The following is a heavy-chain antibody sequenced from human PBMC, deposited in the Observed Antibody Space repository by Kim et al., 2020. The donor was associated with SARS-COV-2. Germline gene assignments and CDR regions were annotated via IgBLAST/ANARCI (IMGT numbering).Heavy chain of an antibody. V-gene: IGHV3-66*02. Sequence: GGSLRLSCAASGFTVSSNYMSWVRQAPGKGLEWVSVIYSGGSTYYADSVKGRFTISRDNSKNTLYLQMNSLRAEDTAVYYCARGSCSGGSCYSLPFDYWGQGTLVTVSS. J-gene: IGHJ4*02. CDR3: ARGSCSGGSCYSLPFDY. CDR2: IYSGGST. D-gene: IGHD2-15*01. CDR1: GFTVSSNY.